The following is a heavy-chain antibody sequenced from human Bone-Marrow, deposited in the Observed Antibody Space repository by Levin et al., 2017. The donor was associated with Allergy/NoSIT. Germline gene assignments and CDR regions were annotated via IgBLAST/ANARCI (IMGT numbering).Heavy chain of an antibody. D-gene: IGHD2-15*01. Sequence: SETLSLTCSVSGGSISSGDYYWSWIRQPPGKDLEWIGYIYYNGSTYYNPSLKSRVTISKDSTKNHFSLNLNSVTPADSDVYYCAREVNCFGGSCYSYGWFDPWGQGTLVTVSS. V-gene: IGHV4-30-4*01. CDR2: IYYNGST. CDR3: AREVNCFGGSCYSYGWFDP. J-gene: IGHJ5*02. CDR1: GGSISSGDYY.